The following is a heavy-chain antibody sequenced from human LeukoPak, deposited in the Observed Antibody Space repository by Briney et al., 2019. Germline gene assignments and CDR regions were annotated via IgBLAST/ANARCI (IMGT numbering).Heavy chain of an antibody. CDR2: IYTSGGT. V-gene: IGHV4-4*07. J-gene: IGHJ6*03. CDR3: ARVHYHSYYIDV. Sequence: SETLSLTCSVSGDSISMYYCNWIRQPAGKGLEWIGRIYTSGGTNYNPSLKSRVTMSVDTSKNQFSLKLSSVTAADTAVYYCARVHYHSYYIDVRGNRTTVTISS. CDR1: GDSISMYY.